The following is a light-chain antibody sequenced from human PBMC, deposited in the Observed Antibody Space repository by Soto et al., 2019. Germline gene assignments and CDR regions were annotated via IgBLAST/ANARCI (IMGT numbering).Light chain of an antibody. CDR3: SSYTSSSSYV. CDR2: DVS. J-gene: IGLJ1*01. V-gene: IGLV2-14*01. CDR1: SCDVGGYHY. Sequence: QSALTQPASVSGSPGQSITISCTGTSCDVGGYHYVSWYQQHPRKAPKLMIYDVSNRPSGVSNRSSGSKSGNTASLTISGLQAEDEADYYCSSYTSSSSYVFGTGTKLTVL.